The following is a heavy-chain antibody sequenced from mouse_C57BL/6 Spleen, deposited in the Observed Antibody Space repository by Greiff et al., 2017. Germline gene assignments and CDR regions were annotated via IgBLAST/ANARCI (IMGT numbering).Heavy chain of an antibody. CDR2: IYPGDGDT. CDR1: GYAFSSSW. V-gene: IGHV1-82*01. CDR3: ARGGTWFAY. J-gene: IGHJ3*01. Sequence: VQLQQSGPELVKPGASVKISCKASGYAFSSSWMNWVKQRPGKGLEWIGRIYPGDGDTNYNGKFKGKATLTADKSSSTAYMQLSSLTSEDSAVYFCARGGTWFAYWGQGTLGTVSA.